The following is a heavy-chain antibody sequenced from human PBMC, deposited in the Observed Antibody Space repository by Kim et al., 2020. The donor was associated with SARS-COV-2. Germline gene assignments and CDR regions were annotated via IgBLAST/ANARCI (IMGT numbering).Heavy chain of an antibody. J-gene: IGHJ6*02. V-gene: IGHV5-51*01. CDR2: IYPGDSDT. CDR3: ARGEWLRNFYYGMDV. D-gene: IGHD5-12*01. CDR1: GYSFTSYW. Sequence: GESLKISCKGSGYSFTSYWIGWVRQMPGKGLEWMGIIYPGDSDTRYSPSFQGQVTISADKSISTAYLQWSSLKASDTAMYYCARGEWLRNFYYGMDVWGQGTTVTVSS.